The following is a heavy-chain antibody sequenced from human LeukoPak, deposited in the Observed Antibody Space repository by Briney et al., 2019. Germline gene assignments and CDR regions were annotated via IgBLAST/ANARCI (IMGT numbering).Heavy chain of an antibody. CDR1: GGTFSSYA. D-gene: IGHD2-8*01. J-gene: IGHJ4*02. V-gene: IGHV1-69*05. Sequence: SVKVSCKASGGTFSSYAISWVRRAPGQGLEWMGGIVPIFGTANYAQKFQGRVTITTDESTSTAYMELSSLGSEDTAVYYCARGGIVLMVYALDYWGQGTLVTVSS. CDR3: ARGGIVLMVYALDY. CDR2: IVPIFGTA.